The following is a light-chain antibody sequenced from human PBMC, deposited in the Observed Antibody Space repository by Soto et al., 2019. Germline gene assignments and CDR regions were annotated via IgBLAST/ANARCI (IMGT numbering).Light chain of an antibody. V-gene: IGKV3D-20*02. CDR3: HQRSNWPPLT. CDR1: QSVSSSY. CDR2: GAS. J-gene: IGKJ4*01. Sequence: EIALTQSPGTLSLSPGEIATLSCSASQSVSSSYLAWYQQKPGQAPRLRIYGASSRATGIPDRFSGSGSGTDITLTISRLEPEDFAVYYCHQRSNWPPLTFVGGTKVEIK.